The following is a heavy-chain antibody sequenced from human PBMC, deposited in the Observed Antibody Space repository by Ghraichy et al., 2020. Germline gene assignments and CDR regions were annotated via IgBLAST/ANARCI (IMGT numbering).Heavy chain of an antibody. CDR3: ARDSGSGCSPFDI. Sequence: SETLSLTCTVSGGSISSYYWSWIRQPPGKGLEWIGYIYYSGSTNYNPSLKSRVTISVDTSKNQFSLKLSSVTAADTAVYYYARDSGSGCSPFDIWGQGTIVTVSS. J-gene: IGHJ3*02. D-gene: IGHD3-10*01. CDR1: GGSISSYY. CDR2: IYYSGST. V-gene: IGHV4-59*01.